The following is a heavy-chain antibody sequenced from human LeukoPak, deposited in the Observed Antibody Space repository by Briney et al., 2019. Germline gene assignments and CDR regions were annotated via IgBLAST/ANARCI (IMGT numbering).Heavy chain of an antibody. CDR1: GYTFTNNF. V-gene: IGHV1-46*01. J-gene: IGHJ4*02. CDR2: INPSGDNT. D-gene: IGHD1-26*01. Sequence: ASVKVSCKASGYTFTNNFMHWVRQAPGQGLEWMGIINPSGDNTWYAQKFQGRVTMTRDMATSTDYMEVSSLRSEDTAVYYCARGSESYSSFDYWGQGTLVTVSS. CDR3: ARGSESYSSFDY.